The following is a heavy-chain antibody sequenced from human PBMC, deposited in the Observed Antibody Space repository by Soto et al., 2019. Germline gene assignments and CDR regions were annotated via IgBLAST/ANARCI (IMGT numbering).Heavy chain of an antibody. CDR2: ISGSGGST. CDR1: GFTFSSYA. Sequence: GGSLRLSCAASGFTFSSYAMSWVRQAPGKGLEWVSAISGSGGSTYYADSVKGRFTISRDNSKNTLYLQMNSLRAEDTAVYYCAKDNYYDGSGYYPPHVMDVWGQGTTVTVSS. D-gene: IGHD3-22*01. CDR3: AKDNYYDGSGYYPPHVMDV. V-gene: IGHV3-23*01. J-gene: IGHJ6*02.